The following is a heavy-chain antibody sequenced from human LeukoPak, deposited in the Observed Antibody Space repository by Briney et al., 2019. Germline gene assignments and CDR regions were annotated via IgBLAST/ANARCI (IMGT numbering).Heavy chain of an antibody. CDR1: GDSVSSNSAT. CDR2: TYYRSKWYN. J-gene: IGHJ4*02. Sequence: SQTLSLTCAISGDSVSSNSATWTWIRQSPSKGLEWLGRTYYRSKWYNDYAVSVKGRITINPDTSKNQFSLTQNSVTPEDTAVYYCARGSSSNSWYFDYWGQGTLVTVSS. D-gene: IGHD6-13*01. CDR3: ARGSSSNSWYFDY. V-gene: IGHV6-1*01.